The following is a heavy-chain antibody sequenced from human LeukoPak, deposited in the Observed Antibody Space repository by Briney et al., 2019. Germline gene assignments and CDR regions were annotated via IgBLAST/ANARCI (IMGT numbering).Heavy chain of an antibody. J-gene: IGHJ6*03. V-gene: IGHV4-61*02. CDR3: LAGATTYYYYMDV. D-gene: IGHD1-26*01. CDR2: IYISGST. CDR1: GGSISSGNYY. Sequence: SETLSLTCTVSGGSISSGNYYWSWIRQPAGKGLGWIGRIYISGSTNYNPSLKSRVTISVDTSKNQFSLKLSSVTAADTAVYYCLAGATTYYYYMDVWGKGTTVTVSS.